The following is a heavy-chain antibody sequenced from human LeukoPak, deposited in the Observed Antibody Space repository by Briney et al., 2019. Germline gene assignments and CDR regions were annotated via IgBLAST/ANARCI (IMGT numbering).Heavy chain of an antibody. CDR1: GFNFGNYG. D-gene: IGHD6-25*01. Sequence: VGSLRLSCAASGFNFGNYGMNWVRQAPGKGLEWVSGIRASGRTTDYADSVKGRFTISRDNSKNTLYLQMNSLRAEDTAVYYCARVGVTAATADYWGQGTLVTVSS. CDR2: IRASGRTT. V-gene: IGHV3-23*01. J-gene: IGHJ4*02. CDR3: ARVGVTAATADY.